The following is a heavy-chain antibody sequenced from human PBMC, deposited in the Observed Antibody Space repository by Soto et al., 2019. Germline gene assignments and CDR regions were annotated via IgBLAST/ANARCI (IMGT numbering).Heavy chain of an antibody. CDR3: AKEGFSNHFFDC. CDR1: GGTFSNYA. J-gene: IGHJ4*02. Sequence: QVQLVQSGAEVRKPGSSVKVSCKASGGTFSNYALSWVRQAPGQGLEWMGGIITLSGTTIYAQKFRDRISINAEEDSRTGYMELTGLRSEDPGVYYCAKEGFSNHFFDCWGKGNLGTVSS. CDR2: IITLSGTT. V-gene: IGHV1-69*01. D-gene: IGHD2-2*01.